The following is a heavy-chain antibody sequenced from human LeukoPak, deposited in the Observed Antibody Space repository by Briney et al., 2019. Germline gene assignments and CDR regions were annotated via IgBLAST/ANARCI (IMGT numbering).Heavy chain of an antibody. D-gene: IGHD2-15*01. V-gene: IGHV3-49*04. CDR2: IRSKAFGGTT. Sequence: PGGSLRLSCTASGFTFGDYAMSWVRQAPGKGLEWVGFIRSKAFGGTTEYAASVNGRFTISRDNAKNSLFLQMNSLRAEDTAVYYCARVLRYCSGGNCYSGGLGYMDVWGKGTTVTISS. J-gene: IGHJ6*03. CDR3: ARVLRYCSGGNCYSGGLGYMDV. CDR1: GFTFGDYA.